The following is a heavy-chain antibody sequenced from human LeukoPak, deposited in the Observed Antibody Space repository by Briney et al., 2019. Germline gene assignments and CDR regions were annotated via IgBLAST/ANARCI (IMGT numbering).Heavy chain of an antibody. Sequence: PSETLSLTCTVSGGSISSYYWSWIRQPPGKGLEWIGYIDYSGSANYNPSLKSRVAISVDTSKNQFSLKLSSVTVADTAVYYCARGVHACYYGMDVWGQGTTVTVSS. J-gene: IGHJ6*02. CDR1: GGSISSYY. CDR3: ARGVHACYYGMDV. V-gene: IGHV4-59*01. CDR2: IDYSGSA. D-gene: IGHD4/OR15-4a*01.